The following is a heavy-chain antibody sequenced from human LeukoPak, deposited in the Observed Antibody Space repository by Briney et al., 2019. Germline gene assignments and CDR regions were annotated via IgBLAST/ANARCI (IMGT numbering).Heavy chain of an antibody. D-gene: IGHD6-19*01. CDR2: ISSSGSTI. CDR1: GFTFSDYY. V-gene: IGHV3-11*04. CDR3: AKGGSGWSLPTDY. J-gene: IGHJ4*02. Sequence: GGSLRLSCATSGFTFSDYYMSWIRQAPGKGLEWVSYISSSGSTIYYADSVKGRFTISRDNSKNTLYLQMNSLRAEDTAVYYCAKGGSGWSLPTDYWGQGTLVTVSS.